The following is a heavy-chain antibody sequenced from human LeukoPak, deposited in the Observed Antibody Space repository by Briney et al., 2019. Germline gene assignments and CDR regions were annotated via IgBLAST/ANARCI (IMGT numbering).Heavy chain of an antibody. J-gene: IGHJ5*02. Sequence: ASVKVSCKASGYTFTSYGISWVRQTPGQGLEWMGWISAYNGNTNYAQKLQGRVTMTTDTSTSTAYMELRSLRSEDTAVYYCARGGYDFWSGYYTEGYNWFDPWGQGTLVTVSS. D-gene: IGHD3-3*01. V-gene: IGHV1-18*01. CDR3: ARGGYDFWSGYYTEGYNWFDP. CDR1: GYTFTSYG. CDR2: ISAYNGNT.